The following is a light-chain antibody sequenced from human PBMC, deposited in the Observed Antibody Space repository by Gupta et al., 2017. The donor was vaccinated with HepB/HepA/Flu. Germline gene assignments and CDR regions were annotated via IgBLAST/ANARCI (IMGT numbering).Light chain of an antibody. CDR3: QQYKNWPLT. CDR1: QSVSSN. J-gene: IGKJ1*01. V-gene: IGKV3-15*01. CDR2: GAS. Sequence: EIVMTQSPATLSVSPGERATLSCRASQSVSSNLDWFQQKPGQAPRLLIYGASTRATGSPARFSGSGSGTEFTLTISSLQSEDFAVYYCQQYKNWPLTFGQGTKVEIK.